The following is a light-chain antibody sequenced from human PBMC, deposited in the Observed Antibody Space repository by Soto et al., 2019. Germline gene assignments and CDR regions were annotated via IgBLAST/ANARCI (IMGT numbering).Light chain of an antibody. J-gene: IGKJ1*01. CDR1: QTISSW. CDR3: QHYSDSSGA. CDR2: KAS. V-gene: IGKV1-5*03. Sequence: DIQMTQSPSTLSGSVGDRVTITCRASQTISSWLAWYQQKPGKAPKLLIYKASTLKSGVPSRFSGSGSGTEFTLTISSLQPDDFATYYCQHYSDSSGAFGQGTKVDIK.